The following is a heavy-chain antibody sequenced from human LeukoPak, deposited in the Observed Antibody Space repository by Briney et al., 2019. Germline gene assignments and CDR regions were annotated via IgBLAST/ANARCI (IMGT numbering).Heavy chain of an antibody. CDR2: ISAYNGNT. Sequence: ASVKVSCTASGYTFTSYGISWVRQAPGQGLEWMGWISAYNGNTNYAQKLQGRVTMTTDTFTSTAYMELRSLRSDDTAVYYCARGDPIVGATDPFDYWGQGTLVTVSS. D-gene: IGHD1-26*01. J-gene: IGHJ4*02. CDR1: GYTFTSYG. V-gene: IGHV1-18*01. CDR3: ARGDPIVGATDPFDY.